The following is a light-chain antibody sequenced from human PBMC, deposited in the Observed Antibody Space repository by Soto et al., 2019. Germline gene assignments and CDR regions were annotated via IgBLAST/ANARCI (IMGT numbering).Light chain of an antibody. J-gene: IGLJ3*02. CDR1: SSDVGGYNY. V-gene: IGLV2-14*01. Sequence: QSALTQPASVSGSPGQSITISCTGNSSDVGGYNYVSWYQQHPGKAPKLMIYDVSNRPSGVSNRFSGSKSGNTASLTISGLQAEYESDYYCSSYTSSSSWVFGGGTKLTVL. CDR3: SSYTSSSSWV. CDR2: DVS.